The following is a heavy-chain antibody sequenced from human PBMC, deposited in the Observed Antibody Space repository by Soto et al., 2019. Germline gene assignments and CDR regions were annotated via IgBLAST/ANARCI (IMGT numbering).Heavy chain of an antibody. J-gene: IGHJ4*02. D-gene: IGHD6-19*01. Sequence: QVQLVQSGAEVKKPGASVKVSCKASGYTFTSYYMHWVRRAPGQGLEWMGIINPSGGSTSYAQKFQGRVTMTRDTSTSTVYMELSSLRSEDTAVYYCARGSSGWYKNYYFDYWGQGTLVTVSS. CDR2: INPSGGST. V-gene: IGHV1-46*01. CDR3: ARGSSGWYKNYYFDY. CDR1: GYTFTSYY.